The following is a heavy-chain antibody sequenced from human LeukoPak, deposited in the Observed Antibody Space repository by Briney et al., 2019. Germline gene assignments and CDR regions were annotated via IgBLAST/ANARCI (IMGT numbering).Heavy chain of an antibody. D-gene: IGHD4-11*01. CDR1: GYTFTDYY. J-gene: IGHJ3*02. CDR2: INANSGDP. V-gene: IGHV1-2*02. Sequence: ASVKVSCKASGYTFTDYYIYWLRQAPGQGLEWMAWINANSGDPIYAQKFQGRVTLTRDTSIGTAYMELSSLRSDDTAVYYCATFIFITPTTGDAFNIWGKGQWSASLQ. CDR3: ATFIFITPTTGDAFNI.